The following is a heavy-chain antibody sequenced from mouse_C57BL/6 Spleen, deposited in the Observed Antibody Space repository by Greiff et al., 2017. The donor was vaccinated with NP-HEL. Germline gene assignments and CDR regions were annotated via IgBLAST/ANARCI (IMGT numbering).Heavy chain of an antibody. CDR2: LWGDGST. D-gene: IGHD3-1*01. J-gene: IGHJ4*01. Sequence: VKRVESGPGLVAPSQSLSITCTVSGFSLTSYGVSWVRQPPGKGLEWLGVLWGDGSTNYHSALISRLSISKDNSKSQVFLKLNSLQTDDTATYYCAKPEGYEKNYAMDYWGQGTSVTVSS. CDR3: AKPEGYEKNYAMDY. CDR1: GFSLTSYG. V-gene: IGHV2-3*01.